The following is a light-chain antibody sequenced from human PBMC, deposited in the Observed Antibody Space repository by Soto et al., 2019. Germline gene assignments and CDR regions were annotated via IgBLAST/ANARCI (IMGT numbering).Light chain of an antibody. V-gene: IGLV2-14*01. CDR3: SSFRSTSTLYV. J-gene: IGLJ1*01. CDR2: DVS. Sequence: QSALTQPASVSGSPGQSITISCTGTSSDVGAYTYVSWYQQHPGKAPKLMIYDVSNRPSGVSNRFSGSKSGNTASLTISGFQAEDEADYYCSSFRSTSTLYVFGTGTKVTV. CDR1: SSDVGAYTY.